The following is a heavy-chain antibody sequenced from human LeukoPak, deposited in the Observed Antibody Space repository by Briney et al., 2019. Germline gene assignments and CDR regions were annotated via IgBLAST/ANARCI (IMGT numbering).Heavy chain of an antibody. V-gene: IGHV4-30-4*08. CDR2: IYYSGST. CDR3: ARDPAYDYVWGSPTGVDI. CDR1: GGSISSGDYH. J-gene: IGHJ3*02. D-gene: IGHD3-16*01. Sequence: SQTLSLTCTVSGGSISSGDYHWRWIRQPPGKGLEWIGYIYYSGSTYYNPSLKSRVTISVDTSKNQFSLKLSSVTAADTAVYYCARDPAYDYVWGSPTGVDIWGQGTMVTVSS.